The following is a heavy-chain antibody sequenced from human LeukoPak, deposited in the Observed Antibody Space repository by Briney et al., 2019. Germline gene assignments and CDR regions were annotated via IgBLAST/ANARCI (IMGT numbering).Heavy chain of an antibody. CDR1: GGSFSGYY. Sequence: ETLSLTCAVYGGSFSGYYWTWIRQPPGKGLEWIGDINHSGSANYSPSLKSQVTIPEDPSKNQFSLKLSPVTPADTAVYYCARGRSAYDSSVYYYENWGQGTLATVSS. J-gene: IGHJ4*02. CDR3: ARGRSAYDSSVYYYEN. CDR2: INHSGSA. D-gene: IGHD3-22*01. V-gene: IGHV4-34*01.